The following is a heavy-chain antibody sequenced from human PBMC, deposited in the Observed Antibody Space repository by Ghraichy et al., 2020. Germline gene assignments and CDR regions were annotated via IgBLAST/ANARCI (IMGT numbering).Heavy chain of an antibody. CDR2: IYYSGST. CDR3: ARTAIPYFFGMGG. CDR1: GGSISSGGYY. Sequence: SETLSLTCTVSGGSISSGGYYWSWIRQHPGKGLEWIGYIYYSGSTFYSPSLKSRITISVDTSKNQFSLNVRSVTAADTAVYDGARTAIPYFFGMGGWGQGTTVTFSS. V-gene: IGHV4-31*03. J-gene: IGHJ6*02. D-gene: IGHD2/OR15-2a*01.